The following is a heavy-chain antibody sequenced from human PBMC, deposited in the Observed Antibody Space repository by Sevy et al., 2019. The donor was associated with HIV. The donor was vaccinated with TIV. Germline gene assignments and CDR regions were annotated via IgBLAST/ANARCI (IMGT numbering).Heavy chain of an antibody. D-gene: IGHD1-26*01. CDR3: AGENAWGRGYS. J-gene: IGHJ4*02. Sequence: SETLSLICTVSGRSITSLYWNWIRQPPGKGLEWIANIYYNGHINYNPSLKSRVTLSLDTSKNQFSLRLSSVTAADTAMYYCAGENAWGRGYSWGQGTLVTVSS. V-gene: IGHV4-59*08. CDR2: IYYNGHI. CDR1: GRSITSLY.